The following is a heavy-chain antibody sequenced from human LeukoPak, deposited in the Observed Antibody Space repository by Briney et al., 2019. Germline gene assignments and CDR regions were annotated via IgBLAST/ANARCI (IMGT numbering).Heavy chain of an antibody. CDR2: IYYSGST. Sequence: GSLRLSCTVSGFTFSDHYMSWIRQPPGKGLEWIGSIYYSGSTYYNPSLKSRVTISVDTSKNQFSLKLSSVTAADTAVYYCARHEEKMAAAPLTLWGQGTLVTVSS. J-gene: IGHJ4*02. V-gene: IGHV4-39*01. D-gene: IGHD6-13*01. CDR1: GFTFSDHY. CDR3: ARHEEKMAAAPLTL.